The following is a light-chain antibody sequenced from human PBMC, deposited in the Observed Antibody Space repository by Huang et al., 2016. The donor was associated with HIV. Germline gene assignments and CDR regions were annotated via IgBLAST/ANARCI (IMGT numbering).Light chain of an antibody. J-gene: IGKJ2*01. Sequence: DIQMTQSPSTLSASVGDRVTITCRASQSISNWLAWYQQKPGKAHKLLIYKASSLESGVPSRFSGSGSGTEFTLTISSLQPDDFATYYCQQYNSPMYTFGQGTKLEIK. CDR1: QSISNW. V-gene: IGKV1-5*03. CDR3: QQYNSPMYT. CDR2: KAS.